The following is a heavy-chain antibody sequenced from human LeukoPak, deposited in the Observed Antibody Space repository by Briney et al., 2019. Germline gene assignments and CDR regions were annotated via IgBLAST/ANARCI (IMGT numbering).Heavy chain of an antibody. V-gene: IGHV4-39*07. D-gene: IGHD6-13*01. CDR3: AREGGAKERKNPFIAAAGTIYNWFDP. CDR2: IYYGSVFYSVST. CDR1: DGSISSSSYY. Sequence: PSETLSLTCTVSDGSISSSSYYWGWIRQPPGKGLEWIGSIYYGSVFYSVSTYYNPSLKSRVTMSGDTSKNQFSLKLSSVTAADTAVYYCAREGGAKERKNPFIAAAGTIYNWFDPWGQGTLVTVSS. J-gene: IGHJ5*02.